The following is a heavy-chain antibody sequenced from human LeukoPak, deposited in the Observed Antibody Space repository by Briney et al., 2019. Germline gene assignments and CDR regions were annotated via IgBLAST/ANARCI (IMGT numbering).Heavy chain of an antibody. V-gene: IGHV3-64*02. Sequence: PPGGSLRLSCTASGFTFNIYARHWVRQAPGKGLEYISVISSNGGTTYHADSVKGRFTISRDNSKNTLSLQMGGLRAEDMAVYYRAREGAGAYVGPYFDYWGHGTLVTVSS. CDR3: AREGAGAYVGPYFDY. CDR2: ISSNGGTT. D-gene: IGHD2-21*01. CDR1: GFTFNIYA. J-gene: IGHJ4*01.